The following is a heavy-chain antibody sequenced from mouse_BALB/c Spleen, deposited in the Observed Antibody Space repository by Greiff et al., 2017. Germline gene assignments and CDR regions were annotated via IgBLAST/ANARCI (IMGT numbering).Heavy chain of an antibody. CDR1: GFTFSSFG. V-gene: IGHV5-17*02. D-gene: IGHD2-3*01. J-gene: IGHJ4*01. Sequence: EVMLVESGGGLVQPGGSRKLSCAASGFTFSSFGMHWVRQAPEKGLEWVAYISSGSSTIYYADTVKGRFTISRDNPKNTLFLQMTSLRSEDTAMYYCASSDGYYNAMDYWGQGTSVTVSS. CDR2: ISSGSSTI. CDR3: ASSDGYYNAMDY.